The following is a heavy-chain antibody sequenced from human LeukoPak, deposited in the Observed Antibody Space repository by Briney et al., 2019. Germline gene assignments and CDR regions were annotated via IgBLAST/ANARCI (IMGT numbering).Heavy chain of an antibody. J-gene: IGHJ3*02. CDR1: GGSISSSSYY. Sequence: SETLSLTCTVSGGSISSSSYYWGWIRQPPGKGLEWIGSIYYSGSTYYNPSLKSRVTISVDTSKNQFSLKLSSVTAADTAVYYCASALQRLIYNYGSGSYYEPNAFDIWGQGTMVTVSS. V-gene: IGHV4-39*07. CDR2: IYYSGST. D-gene: IGHD3-10*01. CDR3: ASALQRLIYNYGSGSYYEPNAFDI.